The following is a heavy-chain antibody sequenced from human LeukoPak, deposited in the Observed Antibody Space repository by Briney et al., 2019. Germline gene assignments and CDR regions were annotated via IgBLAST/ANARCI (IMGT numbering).Heavy chain of an antibody. Sequence: SETLSLTCTVSGGSISSYYWSWIRQPPGKGLEWIGYIYYSGSTNYNPSLTSRVTISVDTSKNQFSLKLSSVTAADTAVYYCARDTSRVGATGFDYWGQGTLVTVSS. J-gene: IGHJ4*02. V-gene: IGHV4-59*01. CDR3: ARDTSRVGATGFDY. CDR1: GGSISSYY. CDR2: IYYSGST. D-gene: IGHD1-26*01.